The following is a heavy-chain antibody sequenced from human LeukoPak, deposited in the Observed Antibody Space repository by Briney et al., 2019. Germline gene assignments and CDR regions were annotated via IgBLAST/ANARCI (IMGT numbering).Heavy chain of an antibody. V-gene: IGHV4-59*08. Sequence: PSETXSLTCSVSGGSTGSXYWSWIXQXPGXGLEWXAYXYYSGVTSYNPSLKSRVAISIDTSKNQFSLNLTSVTAADTAVYYCARLSLHCSGGSCYRGAFDSWGQGTLVTVSS. CDR1: GGSTGSXY. D-gene: IGHD2-15*01. J-gene: IGHJ4*02. CDR3: ARLSLHCSGGSCYRGAFDS. CDR2: XYYSGVT.